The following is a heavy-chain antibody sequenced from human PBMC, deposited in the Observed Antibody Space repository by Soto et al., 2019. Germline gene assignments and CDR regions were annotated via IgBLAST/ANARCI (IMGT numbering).Heavy chain of an antibody. D-gene: IGHD3-22*01. V-gene: IGHV3-15*07. J-gene: IGHJ4*02. CDR1: GFTFSNAW. Sequence: PGGSLRLSCAASGFTFSNAWMNWVRQAPGKGLEWVGRIKSKTDGGTTDYAAPVKGRFTISRDDSKNTLYLQMNSLKTEDTAVYYCTTDVLSYDSSGYYSLVGYWGQGTLVTVSS. CDR3: TTDVLSYDSSGYYSLVGY. CDR2: IKSKTDGGTT.